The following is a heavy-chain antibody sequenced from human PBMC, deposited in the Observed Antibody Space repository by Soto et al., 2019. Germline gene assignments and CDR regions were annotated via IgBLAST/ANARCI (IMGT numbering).Heavy chain of an antibody. D-gene: IGHD1-1*01. CDR1: GFTFSSYA. CDR2: ISGSGGST. J-gene: IGHJ4*02. CDR3: AKGHYPFLSVMEPTCFFDY. V-gene: IGHV3-23*01. Sequence: GGSLRLSCAASGFTFSSYAMSWVRQAPGKGLEWVSAISGSGGSTYYADSVKGRFTISRDNSKNTLYLQMNSLRAEDTAVYYCAKGHYPFLSVMEPTCFFDYWCQGILVNVS.